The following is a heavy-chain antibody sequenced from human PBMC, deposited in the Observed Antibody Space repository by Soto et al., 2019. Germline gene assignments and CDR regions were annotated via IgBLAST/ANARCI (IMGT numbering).Heavy chain of an antibody. J-gene: IGHJ6*02. V-gene: IGHV3-48*01. CDR1: GFTFSSYS. Sequence: EVQLVESGGGLVQPGGSLRLSCAASGFTFSSYSMNWVRQAPGKGLEWVSYISSSSSTIYYADSVKGRFTISRDNAKNSQYLQMNSLRGEDTAVYYCARDGVVVITEDYYYYGMDVWGQGTTVTVSS. CDR3: ARDGVVVITEDYYYYGMDV. D-gene: IGHD3-22*01. CDR2: ISSSSSTI.